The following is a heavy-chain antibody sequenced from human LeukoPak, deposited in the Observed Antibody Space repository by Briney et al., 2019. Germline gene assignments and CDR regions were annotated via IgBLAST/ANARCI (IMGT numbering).Heavy chain of an antibody. CDR1: GFTFSSYS. CDR3: ARVRAGFWPFDY. V-gene: IGHV3-21*01. J-gene: IGHJ4*02. D-gene: IGHD6-19*01. Sequence: PGGSLRLSCAASGFTFSSYSMNWVRQAPGKGLEWVSSISSSSSYIYYADSVKGRFTISRDNAKNSLYLQMNSLRAEDTAVYYCARVRAGFWPFDYWGQGTLVTVSS. CDR2: ISSSSSYI.